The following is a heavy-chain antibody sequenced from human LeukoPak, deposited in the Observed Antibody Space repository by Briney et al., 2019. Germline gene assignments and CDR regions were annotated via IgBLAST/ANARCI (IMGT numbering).Heavy chain of an antibody. Sequence: PGGSLRLSCAASGFTFSSYGMHWVRQAPGKGLESVAFIRYDGSNKYYADSVKGRFTISRDNSKNTLYLQMNSLRAEDTAVYYCAKAGLRFLEWLVDYWGQGTLVTVSS. CDR3: AKAGLRFLEWLVDY. D-gene: IGHD3-3*01. V-gene: IGHV3-30*02. CDR1: GFTFSSYG. CDR2: IRYDGSNK. J-gene: IGHJ4*02.